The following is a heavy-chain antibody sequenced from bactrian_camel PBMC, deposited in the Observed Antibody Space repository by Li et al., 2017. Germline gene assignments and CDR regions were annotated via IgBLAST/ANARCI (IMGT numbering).Heavy chain of an antibody. CDR1: GFAYENYC. J-gene: IGHJ6*01. CDR2: IYSGGYST. D-gene: IGHD7*01. Sequence: HVQLVESGGGSAQVVGSLRLSCAVSGFAYENYCMAWFRQAPGKEREGVARIYSGGYSTYYADSVRGRFTISRDNAKNTIDLQMISLKPEDTAVYYCVADGFRYWGQGTQVTVS. CDR3: VADGFRY. V-gene: IGHV3S6*01.